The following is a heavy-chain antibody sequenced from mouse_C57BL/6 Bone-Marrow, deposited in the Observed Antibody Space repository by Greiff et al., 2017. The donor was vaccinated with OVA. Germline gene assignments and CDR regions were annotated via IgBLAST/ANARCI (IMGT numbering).Heavy chain of an antibody. Sequence: VQLQQSGAELVRPGASVKLSCKASGYTFTDYYINWVKQRPGQGLEWIARIYPGSGNTYYNEKFKGKATLTAEKSSSTAYMQLSSLTSEDSAVYFCARDGYYYGPYFDYWGQGTTLTVSS. CDR3: ARDGYYYGPYFDY. V-gene: IGHV1-76*01. CDR2: IYPGSGNT. J-gene: IGHJ2*01. D-gene: IGHD1-1*01. CDR1: GYTFTDYY.